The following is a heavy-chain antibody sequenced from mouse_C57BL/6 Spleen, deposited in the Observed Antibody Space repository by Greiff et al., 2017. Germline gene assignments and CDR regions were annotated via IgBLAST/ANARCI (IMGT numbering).Heavy chain of an antibody. D-gene: IGHD2-1*01. CDR3: TRDGALYYGNYGYFDV. Sequence: EVKLLESGEGLVKPGGSLKLSCAASGFTFSSYAMSWVRQTPEKRLEWVAYISSGGDYIYYADTVKGRFTISRDNARNTLYLQMSSLKSEDTAMYYCTRDGALYYGNYGYFDVWGTGTTVTVSS. V-gene: IGHV5-9-1*02. CDR2: ISSGGDYI. CDR1: GFTFSSYA. J-gene: IGHJ1*03.